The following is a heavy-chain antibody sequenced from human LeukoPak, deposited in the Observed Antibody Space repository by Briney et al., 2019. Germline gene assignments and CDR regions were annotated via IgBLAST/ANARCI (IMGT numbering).Heavy chain of an antibody. J-gene: IGHJ4*02. D-gene: IGHD1-26*01. CDR2: INHRGST. CDR1: GITFSNAW. Sequence: PGGSLRLSCAASGITFSNAWMSWIRQSPGKGLEWIGEINHRGSTNLNPSLKSRVTLSVDTSKHQFSLKLTSVTAADAAVYYCASSVGSTDYWGQGTLVTVSS. CDR3: ASSVGSTDY. V-gene: IGHV4-34*01.